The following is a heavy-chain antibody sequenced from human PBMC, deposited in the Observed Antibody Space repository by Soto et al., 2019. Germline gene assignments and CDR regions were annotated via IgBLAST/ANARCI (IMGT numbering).Heavy chain of an antibody. CDR1: GYTFTGYY. V-gene: IGHV1-2*02. J-gene: IGHJ3*02. D-gene: IGHD3-22*01. Sequence: QVQLVQSGAEVKKPGASVKVSCKASGYTFTGYYMHWVRQAPGQGLEWMGWINPNSGGTNYAQKFQGRVTMTRDTSISTAYMELSRLRSDDTAVYYCARGWNYYDSSGFRDVFDIWGQGTMVTVSS. CDR3: ARGWNYYDSSGFRDVFDI. CDR2: INPNSGGT.